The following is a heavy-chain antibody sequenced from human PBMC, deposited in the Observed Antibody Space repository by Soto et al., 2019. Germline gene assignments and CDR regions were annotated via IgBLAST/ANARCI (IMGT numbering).Heavy chain of an antibody. J-gene: IGHJ4*03. CDR2: TYYRSKWYY. V-gene: IGHV6-1*01. CDR3: AGGEQYSERSFDY. Sequence: SPTLSLPCAITGDSVSSNSAGWSWVRQSPSRGLEWLGRTYYRSKWYYEYAVSVRGRITINPDTSKNQYSLQLNSVTPADTAVYFCAGGEQYSERSFDYCGQRTLVTVSS. D-gene: IGHD1-26*01. CDR1: GDSVSSNSAG.